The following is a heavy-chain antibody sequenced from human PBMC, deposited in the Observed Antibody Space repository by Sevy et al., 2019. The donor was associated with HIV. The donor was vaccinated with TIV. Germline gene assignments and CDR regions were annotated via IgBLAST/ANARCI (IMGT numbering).Heavy chain of an antibody. CDR2: ISSGSGYI. CDR1: GFSFSDYN. CDR3: ARDKTILEGRYGMDV. V-gene: IGHV3-21*01. D-gene: IGHD3-3*01. J-gene: IGHJ6*02. Sequence: GGSLRLSCAASGFSFSDYNMNWVRQAPGKGLEWVSFISSGSGYIYYADSMKGRFTISRDNAKNSLYLQLISLRAEDTAVYYCARDKTILEGRYGMDVWGQGTTVTVSS.